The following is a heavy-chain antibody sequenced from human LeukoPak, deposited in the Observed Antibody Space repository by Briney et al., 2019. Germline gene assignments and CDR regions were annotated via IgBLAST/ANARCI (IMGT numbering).Heavy chain of an antibody. D-gene: IGHD3-22*01. CDR3: ARDSSGVDY. CDR1: GYTFTNYY. CDR2: INPSGGST. J-gene: IGHJ4*02. V-gene: IGHV1-46*01. Sequence: ASVKVSCKASGYTFTNYYIHWVRQAPGQGLEWMGIINPSGGSTSYAQKFQGRVTMTRDTSTSTVYMELSSLRSEDMAVYYCARDSSGVDYWGQGTLVTVSS.